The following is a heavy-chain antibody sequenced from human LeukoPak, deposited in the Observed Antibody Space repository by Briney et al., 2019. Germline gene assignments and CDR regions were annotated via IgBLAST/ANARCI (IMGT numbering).Heavy chain of an antibody. Sequence: GGSLRLSCASSGFTFSSYSMNWVRQAPGKGLKWVSYISSSSSTIYYADSVKGRFTISRDNAKNSLYLQMNSLRAEDTAVYYCARDLEDRDITIFGVADVALDYWGQGTLVTLSS. CDR2: ISSSSSTI. V-gene: IGHV3-48*01. CDR3: ARDLEDRDITIFGVADVALDY. CDR1: GFTFSSYS. D-gene: IGHD3-3*01. J-gene: IGHJ4*02.